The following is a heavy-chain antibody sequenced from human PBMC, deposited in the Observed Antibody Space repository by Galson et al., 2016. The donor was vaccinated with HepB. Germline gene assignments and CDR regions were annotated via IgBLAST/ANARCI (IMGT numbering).Heavy chain of an antibody. CDR1: GFTFINLA. Sequence: SLRLSCAASGFTFINLAMSWVRQAPGKGLEWVSAISTTGHVTYYADSVKGRFTISRDNSKDTLYLQMNSLRAEDTAVYYCAKRVGAAARGWFDPWGQGTLVTVSS. J-gene: IGHJ5*02. CDR3: AKRVGAAARGWFDP. D-gene: IGHD1-26*01. CDR2: ISTTGHVT. V-gene: IGHV3-23*01.